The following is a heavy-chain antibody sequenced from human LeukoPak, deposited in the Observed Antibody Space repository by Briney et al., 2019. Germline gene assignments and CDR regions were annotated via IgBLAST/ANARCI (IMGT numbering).Heavy chain of an antibody. CDR3: ARDGQPPLYYFDY. CDR1: GFTVSSNY. V-gene: IGHV3-66*01. CDR2: IYSGGST. Sequence: GGSLRLSCVVSGFTVSSNYMSWVRQAPGKGLEWVSVIYSGGSTYYADSVKGRFTISRDNSKNTVHLQMSSLRAEDTAVYYCARDGQPPLYYFDYWGQGTLVTVSS. D-gene: IGHD1-14*01. J-gene: IGHJ4*02.